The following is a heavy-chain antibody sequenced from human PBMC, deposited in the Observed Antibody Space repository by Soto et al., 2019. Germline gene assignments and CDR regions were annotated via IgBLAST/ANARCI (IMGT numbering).Heavy chain of an antibody. CDR1: GYTFTSYY. J-gene: IGHJ5*02. CDR2: INPSGGST. Sequence: QVQLVQSGAEVKKPGASVKVSCKASGYTFTSYYMHWVRQAPGQGLEWMGIINPSGGSTSYAQKCQGRVTMTRDTSTSTGYMELSSLRSEDTAVYYCARDRYYDFWSGFAGSSGGWFDPWGQGTLVTVSS. V-gene: IGHV1-46*03. CDR3: ARDRYYDFWSGFAGSSGGWFDP. D-gene: IGHD3-3*01.